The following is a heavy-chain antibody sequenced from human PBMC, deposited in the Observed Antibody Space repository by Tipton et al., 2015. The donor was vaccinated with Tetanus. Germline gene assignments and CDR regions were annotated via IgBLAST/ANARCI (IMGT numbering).Heavy chain of an antibody. J-gene: IGHJ4*02. CDR1: GGSFSGYY. D-gene: IGHD5-24*01. CDR3: ARGRDQYKSGNY. CDR2: ISHSGST. Sequence: TLSLTCAVYGGSFSGYYWSWIRQSPGKGLEWIGEISHSGSTNYIPSLKSRVTISVDTSKNHFSLKLSSVTAADTAVYYCARGRDQYKSGNYWGQGTLVTVSS. V-gene: IGHV4-34*01.